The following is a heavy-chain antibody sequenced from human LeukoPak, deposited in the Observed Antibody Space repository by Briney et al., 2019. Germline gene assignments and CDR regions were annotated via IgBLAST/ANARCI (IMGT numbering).Heavy chain of an antibody. D-gene: IGHD1-26*01. CDR3: AKDIWEGESGYYYYYGMDV. V-gene: IGHV3-9*01. J-gene: IGHJ6*02. Sequence: PGRSLRLSCAASGFTFDDYAMHWVRQAPGKGLEWVSGISWNSGSIGYADFVKGRFTISRDNAKNSLYLQMNSLRAEDTALYYCAKDIWEGESGYYYYYGMDVWGQGTTVTVSS. CDR2: ISWNSGSI. CDR1: GFTFDDYA.